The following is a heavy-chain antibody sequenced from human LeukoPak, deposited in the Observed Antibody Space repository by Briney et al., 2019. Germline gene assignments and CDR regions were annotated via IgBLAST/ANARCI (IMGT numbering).Heavy chain of an antibody. CDR1: GGTFSSYA. D-gene: IGHD3-22*01. V-gene: IGHV1-8*03. Sequence: GASVKVSCKASGGTFSSYAISWVRQATGQGLEWMGWMNPNSGNTGYAQKFQGRVTITRNTSISTAYMELSSLRSEDTAVYYCARAVCSSNYYDSSGYYFDYWGQGTLVTVSS. J-gene: IGHJ4*02. CDR2: MNPNSGNT. CDR3: ARAVCSSNYYDSSGYYFDY.